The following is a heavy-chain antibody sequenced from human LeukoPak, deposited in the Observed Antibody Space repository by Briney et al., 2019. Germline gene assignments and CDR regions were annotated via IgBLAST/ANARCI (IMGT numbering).Heavy chain of an antibody. CDR3: ARDSTDY. Sequence: GGSLRLSCAASGFTFSSYSMNWVRQAPGKGLEWVANIKQDGSEKYYVDSVKGRFTISRDNAKNSLYLQMNSLRAEDTAVYYCARDSTDYWGQGTLVTVSS. J-gene: IGHJ4*02. CDR2: IKQDGSEK. V-gene: IGHV3-7*01. CDR1: GFTFSSYS.